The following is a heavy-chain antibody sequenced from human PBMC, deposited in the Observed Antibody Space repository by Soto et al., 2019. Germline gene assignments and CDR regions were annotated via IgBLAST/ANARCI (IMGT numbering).Heavy chain of an antibody. CDR3: ATLQRVVPAAIGHHYYYGMDV. CDR1: GGSFSGYY. D-gene: IGHD2-2*02. V-gene: IGHV4-34*01. J-gene: IGHJ6*02. CDR2: INHSGST. Sequence: SETLSLTCAVYGGSFSGYYWSWILLPPGKGLEWIGEINHSGSTNYNPSLKSRVTISVDTSKNQFSLKLSSVTAADTAVYYCATLQRVVPAAIGHHYYYGMDVWGQGTTVTVSS.